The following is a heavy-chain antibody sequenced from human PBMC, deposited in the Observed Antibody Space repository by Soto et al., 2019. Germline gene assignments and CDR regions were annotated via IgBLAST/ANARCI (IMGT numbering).Heavy chain of an antibody. CDR2: ISGSGGST. CDR3: ATPSRTYYYYGMDV. V-gene: IGHV3-23*01. J-gene: IGHJ6*04. Sequence: GGSLRLSCAASGFTFSSYATNWVRQAPGKGLEWVSAISGSGGSTYYADSVKGRFTISGDSSKNTLYLQMNSLRAEDTAVYYCATPSRTYYYYGMDVGGKGTTVTVSS. CDR1: GFTFSSYA.